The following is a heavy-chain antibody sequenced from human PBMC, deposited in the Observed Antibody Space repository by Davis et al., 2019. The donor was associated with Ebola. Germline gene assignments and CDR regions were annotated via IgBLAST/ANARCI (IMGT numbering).Heavy chain of an antibody. V-gene: IGHV3-30-3*01. D-gene: IGHD3-22*01. J-gene: IGHJ4*02. CDR1: GFTFSSYA. Sequence: PGGSLRLSCAASGFTFSSYAMHWVRQAPGKGLEWVAVISYDGSNKYYADSVKGRFTISRDNSKNTLYLQMNSLRAEDTAVYYCARAPITMIVVAQYYFDYWGQGTLVTVSS. CDR2: ISYDGSNK. CDR3: ARAPITMIVVAQYYFDY.